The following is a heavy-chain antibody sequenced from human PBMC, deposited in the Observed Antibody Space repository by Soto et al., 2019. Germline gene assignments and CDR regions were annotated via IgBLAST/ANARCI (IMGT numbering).Heavy chain of an antibody. Sequence: QVQLVESGGGVVQPGRSLRLSCAASAFTFSSYGMHWVRQAPGKGLEWVAVISYDGSNKYYADSVKGRFTISRDNSKNPLYLQMNSLRAEDTAVYYCAKDQAGYSYGFDYWGQGTLVTVSS. CDR1: AFTFSSYG. CDR3: AKDQAGYSYGFDY. J-gene: IGHJ4*02. CDR2: ISYDGSNK. V-gene: IGHV3-30*18. D-gene: IGHD5-18*01.